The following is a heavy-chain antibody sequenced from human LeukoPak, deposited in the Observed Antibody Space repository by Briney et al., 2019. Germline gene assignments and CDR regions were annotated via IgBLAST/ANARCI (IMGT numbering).Heavy chain of an antibody. CDR2: TSSSDAGT. V-gene: IGHV3-23*01. Sequence: GGSLRLSCAAPGFTLSTYAMSRVRQTPGKGLEWVAATSSSDAGTYHADSVRGRFTISRDNSKNTLYLQMNSLRAEDAAVYFCAKAPVTSCRGAYCYPFDSWGQGTLVTVSS. CDR3: AKAPVTSCRGAYCYPFDS. J-gene: IGHJ4*02. D-gene: IGHD2-21*01. CDR1: GFTLSTYA.